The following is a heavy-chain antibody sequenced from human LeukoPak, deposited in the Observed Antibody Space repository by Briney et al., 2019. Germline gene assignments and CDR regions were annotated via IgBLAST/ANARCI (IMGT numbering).Heavy chain of an antibody. V-gene: IGHV3-74*01. D-gene: IGHD3-22*01. Sequence: PGGSLRLSCAASGFTFSSYWMHWVRQAPGKGLVWVSRINSDGSSTSYADSVKGRFTISRDNAKNTLYPQMNSLRAEDTAVYYCARWYYYDSSGSYALDYWGQGTLVTVSS. CDR2: INSDGSST. J-gene: IGHJ4*02. CDR3: ARWYYYDSSGSYALDY. CDR1: GFTFSSYW.